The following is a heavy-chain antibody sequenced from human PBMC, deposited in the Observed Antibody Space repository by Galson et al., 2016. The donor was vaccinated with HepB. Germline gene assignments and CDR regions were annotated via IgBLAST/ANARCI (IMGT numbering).Heavy chain of an antibody. J-gene: IGHJ5*02. CDR2: IKIDGSIT. D-gene: IGHD6-19*01. CDR3: VRDGAVPGLGFDP. CDR1: GFSFSAYW. V-gene: IGHV3-74*01. Sequence: SLRLSCAASGFSFSAYWMHWVRQAPGKGLVWVSRIKIDGSITNYADSVKGRFTISRDNAKNTLYLQMNSLIVEDTAVYYCVRDGAVPGLGFDPWGQGALVSVSS.